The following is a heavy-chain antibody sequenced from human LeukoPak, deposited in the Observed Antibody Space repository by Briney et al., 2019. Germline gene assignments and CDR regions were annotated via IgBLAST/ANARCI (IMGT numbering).Heavy chain of an antibody. D-gene: IGHD5-24*01. CDR2: IYPGDSDT. CDR1: GYSFTSYW. V-gene: IGHV5-51*01. Sequence: GESLKISCKGSGYSFTSYWIGWVRRMPGEGLEWVGIIYPGDSDTRYSPSLQGQVTISADKSITTAYLQWSSLKASDTAMYYCARRDGYNDPFDYWGQGTLVTVSS. CDR3: ARRDGYNDPFDY. J-gene: IGHJ4*02.